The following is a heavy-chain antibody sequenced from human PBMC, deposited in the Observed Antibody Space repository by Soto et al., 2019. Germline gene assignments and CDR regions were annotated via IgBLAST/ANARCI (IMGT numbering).Heavy chain of an antibody. D-gene: IGHD6-13*01. V-gene: IGHV4-4*07. CDR1: GGSISEKY. CDR3: VASLAASVLNWLAP. J-gene: IGHJ5*02. CDR2: IFANGHT. Sequence: QLQLQESGPGLVKASETLSLTCIVSGGSISEKYWNWVRQTPGKGLEWIGLIFANGHTDYNPSLKSRVTRSVDASKNQFSPSLTSMTAADTAVYYWVASLAASVLNWLAPWGRGTLVTVSS.